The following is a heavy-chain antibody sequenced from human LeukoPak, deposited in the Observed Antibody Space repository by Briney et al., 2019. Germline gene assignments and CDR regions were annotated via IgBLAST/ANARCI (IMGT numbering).Heavy chain of an antibody. D-gene: IGHD7-27*01. CDR3: ASSGTGDRDYYGMDV. J-gene: IGHJ6*02. CDR2: IYYSGST. Sequence: SETLSLTCTVSGGSISSYYWSWIRQPPGKGLEWIGYIYYSGSTNYNPSLKSRVTISVDTSKNQFSLKLSSVTAADTAVYYCASSGTGDRDYYGMDVWGQGTTVTVSS. CDR1: GGSISSYY. V-gene: IGHV4-59*01.